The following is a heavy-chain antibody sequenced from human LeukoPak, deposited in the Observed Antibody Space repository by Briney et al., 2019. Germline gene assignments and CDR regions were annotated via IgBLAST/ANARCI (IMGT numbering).Heavy chain of an antibody. Sequence: GASVKVSCKASGYTFTGYYIHWVRQAPGQGLEWMGWINPNSGDTNYAQKSQGRVTMTRDMSFRTAYMELSRLRSDDTAVYYCARDLGSKGDYWGQGTLLTVSS. V-gene: IGHV1-2*02. J-gene: IGHJ4*02. CDR3: ARDLGSKGDY. CDR2: INPNSGDT. CDR1: GYTFTGYY. D-gene: IGHD2/OR15-2a*01.